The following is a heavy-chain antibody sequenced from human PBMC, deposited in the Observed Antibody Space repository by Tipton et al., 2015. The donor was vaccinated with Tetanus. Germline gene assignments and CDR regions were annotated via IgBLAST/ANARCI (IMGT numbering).Heavy chain of an antibody. J-gene: IGHJ5*02. CDR2: IYYNGNT. CDR1: GGSLSSGTFY. V-gene: IGHV4-39*01. Sequence: TLSLTCSLSGGSLSSGTFYWDWIRQRPGKGLEWIGNIYYNGNTLQNPSLKNRVTLSLDKSKNQFSLKLRSVTAADTAVYYCARSADNWFDPWGPGTLVTVSS. CDR3: ARSADNWFDP.